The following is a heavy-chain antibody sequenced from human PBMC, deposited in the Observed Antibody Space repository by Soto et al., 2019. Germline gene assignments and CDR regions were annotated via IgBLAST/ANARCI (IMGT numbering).Heavy chain of an antibody. V-gene: IGHV3-30*18. J-gene: IGHJ4*02. D-gene: IGHD2-2*01. CDR2: LSFDGTSK. CDR1: GFTFSNYD. CDR3: AKDFYSVRVPAAPRPHYFDF. Sequence: PGESLKISCAASGFTFSNYDMHWVRQAPGEGLEWVAVLSFDGTSKNYADSVKGRFTISRDNSKNTLFLQMNSLRTEDTAVNFCAKDFYSVRVPAAPRPHYFDFWGPGTLVTVSS.